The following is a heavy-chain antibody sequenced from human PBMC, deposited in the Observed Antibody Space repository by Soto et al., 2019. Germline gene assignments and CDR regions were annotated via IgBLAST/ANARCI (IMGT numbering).Heavy chain of an antibody. J-gene: IGHJ3*02. D-gene: IGHD2-2*01. CDR3: AKDMKYQLRDACDI. CDR2: ISWNSGNI. CDR1: GFTFDDYA. Sequence: EVQLVESGGGLVQPGRSLRLSCAASGFTFDDYAMHWVRQAPGKGLEWVSGISWNSGNIGYAESVKGRFTISRDNAKNSLFLQMNRLRAEDTALYYCAKDMKYQLRDACDIWGQGTMVTVSS. V-gene: IGHV3-9*01.